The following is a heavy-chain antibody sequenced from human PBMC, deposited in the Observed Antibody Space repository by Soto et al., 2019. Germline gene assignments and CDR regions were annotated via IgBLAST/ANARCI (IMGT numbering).Heavy chain of an antibody. Sequence: PGGSLRLSCAASGFTFSSYGMHWVRQAPGKGLEWVAVISYDGSNKYYADSVKGRFTISRDNSKNTLYLQMNSLRAEDTAAYYCAKDERAAVAAEAYYFDYWGQGTLVTVSS. V-gene: IGHV3-30*18. CDR2: ISYDGSNK. J-gene: IGHJ4*02. CDR1: GFTFSSYG. CDR3: AKDERAAVAAEAYYFDY. D-gene: IGHD6-19*01.